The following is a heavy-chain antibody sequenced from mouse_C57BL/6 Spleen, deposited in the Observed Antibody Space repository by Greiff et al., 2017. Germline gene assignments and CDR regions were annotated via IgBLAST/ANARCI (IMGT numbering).Heavy chain of an antibody. J-gene: IGHJ2*01. V-gene: IGHV14-4*01. Sequence: VQLQQSGAELVRPGASVKLSCTASGFNIKDDYMHWVKQRPEQGLEWIGWIDPENGDTEYASKFQGKATITADTSSNTAYLQLSSLTSEDTAVDYCTTIDDRFDAWGQGTTLTVSS. CDR2: IDPENGDT. CDR1: GFNIKDDY. CDR3: TTIDDRFDA.